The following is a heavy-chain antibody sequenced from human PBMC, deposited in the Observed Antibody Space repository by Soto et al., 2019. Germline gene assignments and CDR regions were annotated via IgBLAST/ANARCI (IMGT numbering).Heavy chain of an antibody. D-gene: IGHD1-1*01. CDR1: GFSFSRSA. J-gene: IGHJ5*02. V-gene: IGHV3-30-3*01. CDR2: IAYDGSNK. CDR3: ARDLQAGDDNVNWFAP. Sequence: QVQLVESGGGVVQPGRSLRLSCVASGFSFSRSAMHRVRQAPGKGLEWVAVIAYDGSNKWYADSAKGRFTISRDNSKNTLYLDMSSLRAEDTAVYFCARDLQAGDDNVNWFAPWGQGTLVTVSS.